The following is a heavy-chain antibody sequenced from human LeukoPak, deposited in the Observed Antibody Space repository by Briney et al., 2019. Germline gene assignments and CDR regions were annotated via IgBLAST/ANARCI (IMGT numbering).Heavy chain of an antibody. Sequence: ASVKDSCKASGYTFSNYGITWVRQAPGQGLEWMGWISGYNGNTNYAQKLQGRVTVTTDTSTSTAYMELRSLRSDDTALYYCARDRAHGTDYFDYWGQGTLVTVSS. CDR1: GYTFSNYG. V-gene: IGHV1-18*01. D-gene: IGHD3-10*01. CDR3: ARDRAHGTDYFDY. CDR2: ISGYNGNT. J-gene: IGHJ4*02.